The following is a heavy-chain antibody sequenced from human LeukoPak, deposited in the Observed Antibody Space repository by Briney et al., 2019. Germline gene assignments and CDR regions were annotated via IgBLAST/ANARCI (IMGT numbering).Heavy chain of an antibody. D-gene: IGHD6-13*01. V-gene: IGHV3-23*01. CDR2: ITGSGGST. CDR3: AKKLVAGSFWYVVDY. J-gene: IGHJ4*02. Sequence: GGSLRLSCAASGFTFSSYAMTWVRQAPGKGLEWVSGITGSGGSTYYADSVKGRFTISRDNSKNTLYLQMNSLRAEDTAVYYCAKKLVAGSFWYVVDYWGQGTLVTVSS. CDR1: GFTFSSYA.